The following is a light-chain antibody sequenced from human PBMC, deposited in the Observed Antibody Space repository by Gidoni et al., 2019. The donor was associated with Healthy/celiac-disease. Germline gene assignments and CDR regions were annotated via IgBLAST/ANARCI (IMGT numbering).Light chain of an antibody. CDR2: DAS. CDR1: QGLSSP. V-gene: IGKV1-13*02. CDR3: QQFNSYPYT. Sequence: AIQLTQSPSSLSASVGDIVTITCRASQGLSSPLAWYQQKPGKAPKLLIYDASSLESGVPSRFSGSGSGTDFTLTISSLQPEDFATYYCQQFNSYPYTFGQGTKLEIK. J-gene: IGKJ2*01.